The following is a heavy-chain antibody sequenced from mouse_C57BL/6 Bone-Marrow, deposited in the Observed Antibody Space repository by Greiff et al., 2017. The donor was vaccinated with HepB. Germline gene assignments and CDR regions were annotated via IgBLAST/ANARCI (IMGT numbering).Heavy chain of an antibody. D-gene: IGHD2-1*01. CDR2: IYPGSGST. CDR1: GYTFTSYC. CDR3: ARRLIYPYAMDY. V-gene: IGHV1-55*01. Sequence: QVQLQQPGAELVKPGASVKMSCKASGYTFTSYCITWVKQRPGQGLEWIGDIYPGSGSTNYNEKFKSKATLTVDTSSSTAYMQLSSLTSEDSAVYYCARRLIYPYAMDYWGQGTSVTVSS. J-gene: IGHJ4*01.